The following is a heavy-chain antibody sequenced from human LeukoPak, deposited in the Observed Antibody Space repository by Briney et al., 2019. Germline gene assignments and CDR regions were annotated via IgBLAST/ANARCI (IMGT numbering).Heavy chain of an antibody. CDR1: GGSISSSNW. CDR3: ATRDESRTDVTPCDH. Sequence: PSETLSLTCAVSGGSISSSNWWSWVRQPPGKGLEWIGEIYHSGSTNYNPSLMPRVTISVDKSRNQFSLDLTSVTGADTAVYYCATRDESRTDVTPCDHWGQGALVTVSS. J-gene: IGHJ4*02. CDR2: IYHSGST. V-gene: IGHV4-4*02. D-gene: IGHD5-24*01.